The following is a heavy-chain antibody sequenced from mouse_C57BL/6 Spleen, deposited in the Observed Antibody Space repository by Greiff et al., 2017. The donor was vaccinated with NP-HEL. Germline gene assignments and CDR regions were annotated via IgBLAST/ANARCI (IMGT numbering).Heavy chain of an antibody. D-gene: IGHD1-1*01. V-gene: IGHV1-82*01. Sequence: QVQLKQSGPELVKPGASVKISCKASGYAFSSSWMNWVKQRPGKGLEWIGRIYPGDGDTNFNGKFKGKATLTADKSSSTAYMQLSSLTSEDSAVYFCARGTTVVATGDYFDYWGQGTTLTVSS. CDR2: IYPGDGDT. CDR3: ARGTTVVATGDYFDY. J-gene: IGHJ2*01. CDR1: GYAFSSSW.